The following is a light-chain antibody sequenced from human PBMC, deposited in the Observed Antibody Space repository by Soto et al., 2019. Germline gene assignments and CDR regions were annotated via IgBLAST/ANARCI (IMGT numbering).Light chain of an antibody. V-gene: IGKV3-20*01. CDR1: QSVSSSY. Sequence: EIVLTQSPGTLSLSPGERATLSCRASQSVSSSYLAWYQQKPGQAPRLLIYGASTRATDIPDRFSGSGSGTDFTFTISRLESEDFAVYFCQQYGSSPLTFGGGTKVEIK. CDR3: QQYGSSPLT. J-gene: IGKJ4*01. CDR2: GAS.